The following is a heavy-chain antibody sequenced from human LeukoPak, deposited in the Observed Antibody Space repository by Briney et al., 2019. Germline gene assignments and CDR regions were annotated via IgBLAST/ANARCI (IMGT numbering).Heavy chain of an antibody. D-gene: IGHD6-19*01. CDR3: AREGIAVTAPRYFDL. Sequence: ASVKVSCKPSGHTFTGYYIHWVRQAPGQRLEWMGWINPNSGGTNYAQKFQGWVTMTRDTSISAVYLELSRLKSNDTAIFYCAREGIAVTAPRYFDLWGRGTLVTVSS. CDR2: INPNSGGT. CDR1: GHTFTGYY. J-gene: IGHJ2*01. V-gene: IGHV1-2*04.